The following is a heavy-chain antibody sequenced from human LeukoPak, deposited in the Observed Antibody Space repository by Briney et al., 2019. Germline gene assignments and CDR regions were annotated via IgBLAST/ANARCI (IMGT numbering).Heavy chain of an antibody. CDR2: ISSDGSST. V-gene: IGHV3-74*01. D-gene: IGHD3-9*01. CDR1: GFTFSNYW. Sequence: PGGSLRLSCAASGFTFSNYWMHWVRQVPGKGLVWVSRISSDGSSTSYADSAKGRFTISRDNAKNTLYLQMNSLRVEDTAVYYCGTQFRYLGGNWGEGTLVSVFS. CDR3: GTQFRYLGGN. J-gene: IGHJ4*02.